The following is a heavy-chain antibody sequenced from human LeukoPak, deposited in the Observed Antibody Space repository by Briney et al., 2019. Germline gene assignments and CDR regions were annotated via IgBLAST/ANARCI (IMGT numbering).Heavy chain of an antibody. CDR3: ARESFQWLGSFDY. V-gene: IGHV4-59*12. CDR1: GVSINTYY. J-gene: IGHJ4*02. CDR2: IYNGGNT. D-gene: IGHD6-19*01. Sequence: SGTLSLTCTVSGVSINTYYASWIRQAPGKGLEFIGFIYNGGNTNYNPSLKSRVTMSVDTSKNQFSLKLSSVTAADTAVYYCARESFQWLGSFDYWGQGTLVTASS.